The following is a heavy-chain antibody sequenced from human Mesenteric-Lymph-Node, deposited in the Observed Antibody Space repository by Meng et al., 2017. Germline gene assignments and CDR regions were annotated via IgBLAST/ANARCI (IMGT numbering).Heavy chain of an antibody. J-gene: IGHJ3*02. V-gene: IGHV4-4*02. D-gene: IGHD4-23*01. CDR3: ARDYGGVYDAFDI. Sequence: SETLSLTCAVSGGSIRNSNWWSWVRQPPGKGLEWIGEIYHSGNTNYNPSLKSRVAISVDTSKNQFSLKLSSVTAADTAVYYCARDYGGVYDAFDIWGQGTMVTVSS. CDR1: GGSIRNSNW. CDR2: IYHSGNT.